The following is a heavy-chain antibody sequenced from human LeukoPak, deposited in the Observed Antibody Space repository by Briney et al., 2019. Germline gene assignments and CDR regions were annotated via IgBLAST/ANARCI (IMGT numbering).Heavy chain of an antibody. CDR2: IYYSGNT. CDR1: GGSISTYY. Sequence: SETLSLTCTVSGGSISTYYWSWIRQPPGKGLEWIGHIYYSGNTRYNPSLKSRVTISVDTSKNQFSLKVSSVTAADAAVYYCARVQGQQLVEWFDPWGQGTLVTVSS. V-gene: IGHV4-59*01. D-gene: IGHD6-13*01. CDR3: ARVQGQQLVEWFDP. J-gene: IGHJ5*02.